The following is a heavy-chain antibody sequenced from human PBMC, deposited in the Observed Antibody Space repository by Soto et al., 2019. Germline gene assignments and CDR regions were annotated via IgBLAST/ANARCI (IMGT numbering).Heavy chain of an antibody. Sequence: GASVKVSCKASGYSLSGYYLHWVRQAPGQGPEWMGWINPNSGGTTYVQKFQGWVTMTRDTSISTVYLELSRLRSDDTAVYSCVRGWGIAAPGPNWFDPWGQGSLVTVSS. CDR3: VRGWGIAAPGPNWFDP. CDR2: INPNSGGT. CDR1: GYSLSGYY. V-gene: IGHV1-2*04. D-gene: IGHD6-13*01. J-gene: IGHJ5*02.